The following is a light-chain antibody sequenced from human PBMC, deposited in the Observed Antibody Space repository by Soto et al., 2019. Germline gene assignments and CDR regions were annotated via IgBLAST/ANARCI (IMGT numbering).Light chain of an antibody. CDR2: DVS. CDR3: CSYAGSYTFEV. J-gene: IGLJ2*01. CDR1: SSDVGGYNY. Sequence: QSALTQPRSVSGAPGQSVTISCTGTSSDVGGYNYVSWYQQQPGKAPKLMIYDVSKRPSGVPERFSGSKSGNAASLTIAGLQADDEADYYCCSYAGSYTFEVFGGGTKLTVL. V-gene: IGLV2-11*01.